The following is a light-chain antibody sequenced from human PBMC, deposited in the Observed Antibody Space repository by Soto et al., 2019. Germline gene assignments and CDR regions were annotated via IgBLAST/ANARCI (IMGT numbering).Light chain of an antibody. CDR2: DVS. Sequence: QSPLTQPASVSGSPGQSITISCTGTRSDVGSYKYVSWYQQHPGKAPKLMIYDVSNRPSGVSNRFSGSKSGNTASLTISGLRAEDEADYYCNSYTTSSTLVFGTGTKVTVL. CDR1: RSDVGSYKY. J-gene: IGLJ1*01. V-gene: IGLV2-14*03. CDR3: NSYTTSSTLV.